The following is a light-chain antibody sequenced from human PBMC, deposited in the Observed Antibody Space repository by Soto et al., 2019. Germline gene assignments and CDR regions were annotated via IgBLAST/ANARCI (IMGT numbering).Light chain of an antibody. Sequence: EVVLTQSPATLSLSPGEGATLSCRASQSIGNYLAWYQQKPGQAPRRLIYATSNRATGIPARFSGSGSGTDFTLTISSLEPEDFAVYYCQQRSSLPFTFGPGTKVDIK. J-gene: IGKJ3*01. CDR2: ATS. V-gene: IGKV3-11*01. CDR1: QSIGNY. CDR3: QQRSSLPFT.